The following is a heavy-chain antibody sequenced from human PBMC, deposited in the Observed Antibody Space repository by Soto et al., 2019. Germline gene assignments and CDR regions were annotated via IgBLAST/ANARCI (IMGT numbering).Heavy chain of an antibody. V-gene: IGHV1-69*04. CDR1: GGTFSSYT. J-gene: IGHJ6*03. CDR2: IIPILGIA. CDR3: ARDSTVTTTGYYYYMDV. Sequence: SVKVSCKASGGTFSSYTISWVRQAPGQGLEWMGRIIPILGIANYAQKFQGRVTITADKSTSTAYMELSSLRSEDTAVYYCARDSTVTTTGYYYYMDVWGKGTSVTVSS. D-gene: IGHD4-4*01.